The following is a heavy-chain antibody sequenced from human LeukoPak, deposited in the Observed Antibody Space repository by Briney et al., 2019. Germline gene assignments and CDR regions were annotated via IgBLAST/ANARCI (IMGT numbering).Heavy chain of an antibody. CDR1: GGSISSYY. CDR3: ARTRESLTRYFDY. J-gene: IGHJ4*02. D-gene: IGHD1-14*01. V-gene: IGHV3-23*01. Sequence: ETLSLTCTVSGGSISSYYWSWVRQAPGKGLEWVSAISGSGGSTYYADSVEGRFTISRDNSKNTLYLQMNSLRAEDTAVYYCARTRESLTRYFDYWGQGTLVTVSS. CDR2: ISGSGGST.